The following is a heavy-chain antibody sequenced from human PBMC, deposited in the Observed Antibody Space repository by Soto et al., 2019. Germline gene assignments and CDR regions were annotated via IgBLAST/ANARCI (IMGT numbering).Heavy chain of an antibody. CDR3: ARWGGSYDILTGYYGYYYYGMDV. Sequence: GASVKVSCKASGYTFTGYYMHWVRQAPGQGLEWMGWINPNSGGTNYAQKFQGWVTMTRDTSISTAYMELSRLRSDDTAVYYCARWGGSYDILTGYYGYYYYGMDVWGQGTTVTVSS. CDR2: INPNSGGT. CDR1: GYTFTGYY. V-gene: IGHV1-2*04. J-gene: IGHJ6*02. D-gene: IGHD3-9*01.